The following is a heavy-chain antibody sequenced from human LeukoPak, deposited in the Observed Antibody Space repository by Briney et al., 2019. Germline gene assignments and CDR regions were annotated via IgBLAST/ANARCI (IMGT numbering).Heavy chain of an antibody. V-gene: IGHV1-2*02. CDR2: INPDSGDT. CDR3: ARDIRGVITWFDP. J-gene: IGHJ5*02. CDR1: GYSFTGYY. D-gene: IGHD3-10*01. Sequence: ASVKVSCKASGYSFTGYYIRWVRQAPGQGLEWMGWINPDSGDTDYAQKFHGRVTTTRDTSIGTAYMDLSRLTSDDTALYYCARDIRGVITWFDPWGQGTLVTVSS.